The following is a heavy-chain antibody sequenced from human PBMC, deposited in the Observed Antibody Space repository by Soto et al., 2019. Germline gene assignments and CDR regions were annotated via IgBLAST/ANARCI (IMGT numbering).Heavy chain of an antibody. CDR3: AKDQLLVCSGGSCYSADYYYYYYMDV. D-gene: IGHD2-15*01. Sequence: PGGSLSLSCAASGFTFSSYGMHWVRQAPGKGLEWVAVISYDGSNKYYADSVKGRFTISRDNSKNTLYLQMNSLRAEDTAVYYCAKDQLLVCSGGSCYSADYYYYYYMDVWGKGTTVTVSS. V-gene: IGHV3-30*18. J-gene: IGHJ6*03. CDR1: GFTFSSYG. CDR2: ISYDGSNK.